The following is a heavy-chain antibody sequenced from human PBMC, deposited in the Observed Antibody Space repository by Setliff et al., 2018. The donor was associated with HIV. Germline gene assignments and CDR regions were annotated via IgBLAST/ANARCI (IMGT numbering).Heavy chain of an antibody. D-gene: IGHD3-22*01. J-gene: IGHJ3*02. V-gene: IGHV4-31*03. CDR2: IYYTGST. Sequence: PSETLSLTCTVSGGSISSGCYYWNWIRQHPRKGLEWIGYIYYTGSTYYNPSLQSRVTISVDTSKNQFSLRLTSMTAADTAVFYCARGPQNYHDGHRAFDIWGQGTMVTVSS. CDR1: GGSISSGCYY. CDR3: ARGPQNYHDGHRAFDI.